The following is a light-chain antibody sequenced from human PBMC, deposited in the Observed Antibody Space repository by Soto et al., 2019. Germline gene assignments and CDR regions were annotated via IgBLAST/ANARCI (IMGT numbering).Light chain of an antibody. CDR2: VAS. Sequence: DIRMTHPPSSRSASVGERVTITCRASQGIGGYLGWYQQKPGKAPKRFIYVASTLETGVPSRFSGSGSGTDFTLTISSLQPEDFATYYCQKRDSASWTCGQGTKGAIK. J-gene: IGKJ1*01. V-gene: IGKV1-39*01. CDR1: QGIGGY. CDR3: QKRDSASWT.